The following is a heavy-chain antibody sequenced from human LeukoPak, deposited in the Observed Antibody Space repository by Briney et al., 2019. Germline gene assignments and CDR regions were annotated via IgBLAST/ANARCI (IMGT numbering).Heavy chain of an antibody. J-gene: IGHJ4*02. V-gene: IGHV3-30-3*01. D-gene: IGHD1-26*01. CDR1: GFTFSSYA. CDR2: ISYDGSNK. Sequence: GRSLRLSCAASGFTFSSYAMHWVRQAPGKGLEWVAVISYDGSNKYYADSVKGRFTISRDNSKNTLYLQMNSLRAEDTAVYYCVLGVLVVYWGQGTLVTVSS. CDR3: VLGVLVVY.